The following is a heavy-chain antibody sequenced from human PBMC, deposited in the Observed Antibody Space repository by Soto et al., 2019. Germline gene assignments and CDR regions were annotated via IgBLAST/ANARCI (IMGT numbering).Heavy chain of an antibody. CDR2: IWYDGSNK. CDR1: GFTFSSYG. J-gene: IGHJ5*02. D-gene: IGHD6-13*01. Sequence: PGGSLRLSCAASGFTFSSYGMHWVRQAPGKGLEWVAVIWYDGSNKYYADSVKGRFTISRDNSKNTLYLQMNSLRAEDTAVYYCARDGDVRQQLSRFDPWGQGTLVTVSS. V-gene: IGHV3-33*01. CDR3: ARDGDVRQQLSRFDP.